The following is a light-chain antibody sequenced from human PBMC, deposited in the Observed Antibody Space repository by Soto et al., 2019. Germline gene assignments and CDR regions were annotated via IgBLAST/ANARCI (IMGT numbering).Light chain of an antibody. CDR2: GAS. J-gene: IGKJ4*02. CDR3: QQYGSSFT. Sequence: EIVLTQSPGTLSLSPGERATLSCRASQSVSSSYLAWYQQKPGQAPRLLIYGASSRATGIPDRFSGSGSGTDFTLTISRLEPEDFAVYYCQQYGSSFTFGGVTKVDIK. V-gene: IGKV3-20*01. CDR1: QSVSSSY.